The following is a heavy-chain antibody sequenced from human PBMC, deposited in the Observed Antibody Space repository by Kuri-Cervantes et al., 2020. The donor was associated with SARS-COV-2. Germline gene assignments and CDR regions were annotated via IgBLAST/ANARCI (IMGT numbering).Heavy chain of an antibody. CDR1: GLTFSTYA. Sequence: GESLKISCAASGLTFSTYAMYWVRQTPGKGLEWVALISYDGTNQYYTDFVKGRFTISRDNSKNTLFLQMNSLTAEDTAVYFCARGQIPAFHFDYWGQGALVTVSS. D-gene: IGHD2-2*01. CDR2: ISYDGTNQ. CDR3: ARGQIPAFHFDY. V-gene: IGHV3-30*04. J-gene: IGHJ4*02.